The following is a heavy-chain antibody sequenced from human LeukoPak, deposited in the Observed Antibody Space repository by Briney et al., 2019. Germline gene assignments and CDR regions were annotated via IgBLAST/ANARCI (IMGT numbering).Heavy chain of an antibody. D-gene: IGHD2-15*01. V-gene: IGHV1-8*01. CDR2: MNPNSGNT. J-gene: IGHJ6*03. CDR3: ARMMRGCSGGSCYGPYYYYMDV. Sequence: ASVKVSCKASGYTFTSYDINWVRQATGQGLEWMGWMNPNSGNTGYAQKFQGRVTMTRNTSISTAYMELRSLRSDDTAVYYCARMMRGCSGGSCYGPYYYYMDVWGKGTTVTISS. CDR1: GYTFTSYD.